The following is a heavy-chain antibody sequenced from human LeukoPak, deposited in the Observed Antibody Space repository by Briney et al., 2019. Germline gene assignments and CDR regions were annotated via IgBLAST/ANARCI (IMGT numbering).Heavy chain of an antibody. V-gene: IGHV1-8*01. Sequence: ASVKVSCKASGYTFTSYDINWVRQATGQGIEWMGWMNPNSGNTGYAQKFQGRVTMTRNTSISTAYMELSSLRSEDTAVYYCARGGYCSGGSCYRNWFDPWGQGTLVTVSS. J-gene: IGHJ5*02. CDR3: ARGGYCSGGSCYRNWFDP. D-gene: IGHD2-15*01. CDR1: GYTFTSYD. CDR2: MNPNSGNT.